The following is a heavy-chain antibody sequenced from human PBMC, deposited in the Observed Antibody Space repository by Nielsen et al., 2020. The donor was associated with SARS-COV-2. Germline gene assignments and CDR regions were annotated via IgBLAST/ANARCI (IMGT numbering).Heavy chain of an antibody. CDR2: INPNSGDT. Sequence: WVRQAPGQGLEWLGWINPNSGDTSYSQKFQGWVTMTRDTSISTAYMELSRLRSDDTAVYYCARDNDYVWGSYRQGAFDIWGQGTMVTVSS. CDR3: ARDNDYVWGSYRQGAFDI. D-gene: IGHD3-16*02. V-gene: IGHV1-2*04. J-gene: IGHJ3*02.